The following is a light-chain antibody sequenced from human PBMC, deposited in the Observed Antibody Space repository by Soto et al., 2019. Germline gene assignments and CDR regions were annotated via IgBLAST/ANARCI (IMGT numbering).Light chain of an antibody. CDR2: DAS. Sequence: DIQMTQSPSSLSASVGDRVTITCQASQDISDCLNWYQQKPGKAPKLLIYDASNLEPGAPSRFRGGGFGTDFSFTISSLQAEDIGTYYCQQYDNVPLTFGGGTKLEIK. V-gene: IGKV1-33*01. CDR3: QQYDNVPLT. CDR1: QDISDC. J-gene: IGKJ4*01.